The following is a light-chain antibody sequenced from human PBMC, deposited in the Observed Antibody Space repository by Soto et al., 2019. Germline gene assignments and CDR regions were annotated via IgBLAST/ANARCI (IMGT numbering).Light chain of an antibody. J-gene: IGLJ3*02. V-gene: IGLV2-11*01. CDR3: CSYAGTYTWV. CDR2: DVR. CDR1: SSDVGSYNL. Sequence: QSVLTQPRSVSVSPGQSVTISCTGTSSDVGSYNLVSWYQQHPGKAPKLMIYDVRKRPSGVSDRFSGSKSGNTASLTISGLQAEDEADYHCCSYAGTYTWVFGGGTKLTVL.